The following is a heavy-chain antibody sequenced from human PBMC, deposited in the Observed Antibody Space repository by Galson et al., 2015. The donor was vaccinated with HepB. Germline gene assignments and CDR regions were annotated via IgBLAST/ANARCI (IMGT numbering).Heavy chain of an antibody. V-gene: IGHV4-59*01. CDR2: AFYIGTT. J-gene: IGHJ3*01. Sequence: TCTASNDSMNFYYWSWIRRHPGKGLEWIGNAFYIGTTTYHPSLRSRLTMSVDTSENQFSLKLRSVTAADTSVYYCARGPQALTKCAFDVWGLGTMVTVSS. CDR1: NDSMNFYY. CDR3: ARGPQALTKCAFDV. D-gene: IGHD2-2*01.